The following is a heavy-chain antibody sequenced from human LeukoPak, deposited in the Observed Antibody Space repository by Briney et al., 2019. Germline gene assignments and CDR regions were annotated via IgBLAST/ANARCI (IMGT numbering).Heavy chain of an antibody. CDR2: NYYRQTT. CDR3: VSPRGFSYGYFDY. J-gene: IGHJ4*02. CDR1: GGSISSSSAY. Sequence: SETLSLTCTVSGGSISSSSAYWGWIRQPPGKGLEWIEWNYYRQTTYYNPSLKSRVTISEDTSKNQSSLTLGSVSATDTAVYYCVSPRGFSYGYFDYWGQGTLVTVSS. V-gene: IGHV4-39*01. D-gene: IGHD5-18*01.